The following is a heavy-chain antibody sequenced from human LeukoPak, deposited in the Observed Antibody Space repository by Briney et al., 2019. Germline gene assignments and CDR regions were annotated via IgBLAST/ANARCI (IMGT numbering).Heavy chain of an antibody. CDR3: TRGDGSGSY. CDR1: GFTFGDYA. J-gene: IGHJ4*02. Sequence: GRSLRHTCTASGFTFGDYAMSWVRQAPGKGLDWIGFIRSKTSGGTTEYAASVKGRFTIVRDDSKSIAYLQINSLKTEDTAVYYCTRGDGSGSYWGQGNPGSVSS. V-gene: IGHV3-49*04. CDR2: IRSKTSGGTT. D-gene: IGHD2-15*01.